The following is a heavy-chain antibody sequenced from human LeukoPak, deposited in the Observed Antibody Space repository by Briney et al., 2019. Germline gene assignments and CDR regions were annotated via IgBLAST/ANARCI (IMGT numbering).Heavy chain of an antibody. CDR1: GDSISSGTYY. CDR3: ARSRNYGSGSYYSDYYYYGMDV. D-gene: IGHD3-10*01. CDR2: IHYSGST. Sequence: SETLSLTCTVSGDSISSGTYYWGWIRQPPGKGLEWIGSIHYSGSTYYNPSLKSRVTLSVDTSKNQFSLKLTSVTAADTAVYYCARSRNYGSGSYYSDYYYYGMDVWGQGTTVTVSS. V-gene: IGHV4-39*07. J-gene: IGHJ6*02.